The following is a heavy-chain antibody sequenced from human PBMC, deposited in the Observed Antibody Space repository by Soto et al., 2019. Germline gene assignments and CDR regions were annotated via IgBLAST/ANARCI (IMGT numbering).Heavy chain of an antibody. D-gene: IGHD3-10*01. CDR1: GLIFNDYY. J-gene: IGHJ4*02. CDR3: TGQNWRGPDY. Sequence: GGSLRLSCAASGLIFNDYYMHWVRQVPGRGPVWVSRISTDGSSTAYADSVRGRFTISRDNAKNMLYLQLTSLTAADTAVYYCTGQNWRGPDYWGQGTLVTVSS. CDR2: ISTDGSST. V-gene: IGHV3-74*01.